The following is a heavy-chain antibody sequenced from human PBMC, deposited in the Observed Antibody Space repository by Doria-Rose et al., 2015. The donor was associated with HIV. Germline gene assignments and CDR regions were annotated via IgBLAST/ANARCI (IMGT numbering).Heavy chain of an antibody. CDR2: TFSDDER. V-gene: IGHV2-26*01. D-gene: IGHD6-13*01. CDR1: GVSLSSPGVG. Sequence: QVTLKESGPVLVKPTETLTLTCTVSGVSLSSPGVGVSWIRQPPGKALEWLANTFSDDERSYTTSLKSRLTISRGTSKSQVVLTMTDMDPVDTATYYCARIKSSRWYHKYYFDFWGQGTLVIVSA. CDR3: ARIKSSRWYHKYYFDF. J-gene: IGHJ4*02.